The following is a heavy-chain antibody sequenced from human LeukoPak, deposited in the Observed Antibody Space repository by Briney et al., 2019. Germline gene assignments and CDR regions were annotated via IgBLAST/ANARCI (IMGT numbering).Heavy chain of an antibody. V-gene: IGHV3-23*01. CDR2: ISGNGGST. D-gene: IGHD6-13*01. Sequence: GGSLRLSCAASGFTFRIYTMTWVRQAPGKGLEWVSAISGNGGSTFYADSVKGRFTISRDNSKNTLYLQMNSLRAEDTAVYYCAKAPSELYSSSWPVDYWGQGTLVTVSS. CDR1: GFTFRIYT. J-gene: IGHJ4*02. CDR3: AKAPSELYSSSWPVDY.